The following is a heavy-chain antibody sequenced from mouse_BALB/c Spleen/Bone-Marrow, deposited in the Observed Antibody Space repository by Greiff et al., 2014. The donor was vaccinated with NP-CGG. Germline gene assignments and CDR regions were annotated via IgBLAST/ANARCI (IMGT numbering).Heavy chain of an antibody. CDR2: IHPNSGNT. D-gene: IGHD1-1*01. V-gene: IGHV1S130*01. CDR3: ANYYGSSSY. CDR1: GYTFTSSW. J-gene: IGHJ2*01. Sequence: QVQLKESGSVLVRPGASVKLSCKASGYTFTSSWMHWANQRPGQGLEWIGEIHPNSGNTNYNEKFKGKATLTVDTSSSTAYVDLSSLTSEDSAVYYCANYYGSSSYWGQGTTLTVSS.